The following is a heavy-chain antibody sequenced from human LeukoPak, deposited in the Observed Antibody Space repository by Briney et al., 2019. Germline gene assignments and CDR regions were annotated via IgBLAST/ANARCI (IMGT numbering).Heavy chain of an antibody. Sequence: GGSLRLSCTVSGFYFNNAWMNWVRQAPGKGLEWVAVIWYDGSNKYYADSVKGRFTISRDNSKNTLYLQMNSLRAEDTAVYYCARMAGDSYYYYGMDVWGQGTTVTVSS. CDR1: GFYFNNAW. D-gene: IGHD3-10*01. CDR2: IWYDGSNK. V-gene: IGHV3-33*08. J-gene: IGHJ6*02. CDR3: ARMAGDSYYYYGMDV.